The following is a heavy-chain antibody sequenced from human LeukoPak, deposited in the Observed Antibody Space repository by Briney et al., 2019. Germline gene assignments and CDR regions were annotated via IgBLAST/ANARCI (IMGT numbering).Heavy chain of an antibody. CDR3: ARQGRYSYARDY. CDR1: GGSFSGYY. J-gene: IGHJ4*02. CDR2: INHSGST. D-gene: IGHD5-18*01. Sequence: PSETLSLTCAVYGGSFSGYYWSWIRQPPGKGLEWIGEINHSGSTNYNPSLKSRVTISVDTSENQFSLKLSSVTAADTAVYYCARQGRYSYARDYWGQGTLVTVSS. V-gene: IGHV4-34*01.